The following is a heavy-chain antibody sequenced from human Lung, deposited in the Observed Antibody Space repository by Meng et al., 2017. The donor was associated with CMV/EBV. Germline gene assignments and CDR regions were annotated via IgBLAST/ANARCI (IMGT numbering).Heavy chain of an antibody. Sequence: GEXXKISCAASGFTFDDYAMHWVRQAPGKGLEWVSLISWDGGSTYYADSVKGRFTISRDNSKNSLYLQMNSLRAEDTALYYCAKDTQRGYSQSIFTHWGQGTRGTVSS. V-gene: IGHV3-43D*03. CDR2: ISWDGGST. CDR1: GFTFDDYA. CDR3: AKDTQRGYSQSIFTH. D-gene: IGHD5-18*01. J-gene: IGHJ4*02.